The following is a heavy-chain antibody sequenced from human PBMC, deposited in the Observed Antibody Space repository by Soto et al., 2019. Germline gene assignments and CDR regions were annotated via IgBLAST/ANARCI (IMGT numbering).Heavy chain of an antibody. D-gene: IGHD1-26*01. CDR2: IDPSDSYT. CDR3: ASPRGKQAPGPYCYYGMDV. J-gene: IGHJ6*02. V-gene: IGHV5-10-1*01. Sequence: GESLKISCKGSGYSFTSYWISWVRQMPGKGLEWMGRIDPSDSYTNYSPSFQGHVTISADKSISTAYMQWSSLKASDTAIYYCASPRGKQAPGPYCYYGMDVWRQGTTVTV. CDR1: GYSFTSYW.